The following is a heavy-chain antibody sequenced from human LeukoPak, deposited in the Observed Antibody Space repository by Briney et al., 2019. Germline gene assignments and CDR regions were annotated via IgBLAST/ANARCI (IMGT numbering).Heavy chain of an antibody. CDR1: GFTFSTYA. J-gene: IGHJ4*02. Sequence: PGGSLRLSCAASGFTFSTYAMSWVRQAPGEGLEWVSAISGSGGSTYYADSVKGRFTISRDNSKNTLYLQMNSLRAEDTAVYYCAKDFTMIVVVIPPPPDYWGQGTLVTVSS. V-gene: IGHV3-23*01. D-gene: IGHD3-22*01. CDR2: ISGSGGST. CDR3: AKDFTMIVVVIPPPPDY.